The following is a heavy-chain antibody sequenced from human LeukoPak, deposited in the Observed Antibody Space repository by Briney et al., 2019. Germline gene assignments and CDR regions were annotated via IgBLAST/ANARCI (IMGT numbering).Heavy chain of an antibody. Sequence: PSQTLSLTCTVSGGSISSGNYFWSWIRQHPGEGLDWIGYIYNTGTTYYHPSLKSRVTISGDTSKNQFSLNLNSVTAADTAVYYCARSGDGYIFDYWGQGTLVTVSS. J-gene: IGHJ4*02. CDR2: IYNTGTT. CDR3: ARSGDGYIFDY. CDR1: GGSISSGNYF. D-gene: IGHD5-24*01. V-gene: IGHV4-31*03.